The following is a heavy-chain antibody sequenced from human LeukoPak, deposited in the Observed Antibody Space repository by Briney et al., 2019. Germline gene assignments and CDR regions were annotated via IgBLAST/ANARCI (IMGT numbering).Heavy chain of an antibody. V-gene: IGHV3-74*01. Sequence: PGGSLRLSCAASGFIFSRYWMHWVRQAPGKVLVWVSRINNGGSGTSYADSVKGRFTISRDNAKNTLYLQMNSLRDEDTAVYYCARSSGGDYWGQGTLVTVSS. CDR3: ARSSGGDY. CDR1: GFIFSRYW. D-gene: IGHD3-22*01. CDR2: INNGGSGT. J-gene: IGHJ4*02.